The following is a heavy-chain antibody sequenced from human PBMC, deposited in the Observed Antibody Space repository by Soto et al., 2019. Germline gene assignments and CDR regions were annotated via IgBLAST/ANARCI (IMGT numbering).Heavy chain of an antibody. CDR1: GFTFSSYW. D-gene: IGHD2-15*01. CDR3: ARDLCSGGSCYFYYYYGMDV. Sequence: PGGSLRLSCAASGFTFSSYWMHWVRQAPGKGLEWVANIKQDGSEKYYVDSVKGRFTISRDNAKNSLYLQMNSLRAEDTAVYYCARDLCSGGSCYFYYYYGMDVWGQGTTVTVSS. CDR2: IKQDGSEK. V-gene: IGHV3-7*03. J-gene: IGHJ6*02.